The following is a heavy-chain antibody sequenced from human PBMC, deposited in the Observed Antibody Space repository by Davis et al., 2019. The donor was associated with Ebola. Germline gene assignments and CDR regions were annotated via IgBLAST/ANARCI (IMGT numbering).Heavy chain of an antibody. CDR1: GFTFDDYA. J-gene: IGHJ6*02. CDR3: AKDGYYYGMDV. Sequence: GGSLRLSCAASGFTFDDYAMHWVRQAPGKGLEWVSGISWNSGSIGYADSVKGRFTISRDNAKNSLYPQMNSLRAEDTALYYCAKDGYYYGMDVWGQGTTVTVSS. V-gene: IGHV3-9*01. CDR2: ISWNSGSI.